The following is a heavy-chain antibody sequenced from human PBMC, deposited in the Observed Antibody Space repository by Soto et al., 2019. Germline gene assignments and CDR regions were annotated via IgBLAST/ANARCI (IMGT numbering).Heavy chain of an antibody. D-gene: IGHD6-19*01. V-gene: IGHV1-46*02. J-gene: IGHJ6*02. CDR2: IDPTGGRT. CDR1: GYTFENYY. Sequence: QVHLVQSGAEVKKPGASVKVSCKASGYTFENYYMHWVRQAPGQGLEWLGIIDPTGGRTTYAQKFQDRVTMTRDTSTSTVYMELSSLRSNDTALYYCARALQFPHQETGMDVWGQGTTVTVSS. CDR3: ARALQFPHQETGMDV.